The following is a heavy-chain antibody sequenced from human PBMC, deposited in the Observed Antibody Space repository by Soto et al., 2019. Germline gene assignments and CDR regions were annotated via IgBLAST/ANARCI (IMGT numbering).Heavy chain of an antibody. V-gene: IGHV1-46*01. CDR3: ARSAVAGKSILD. J-gene: IGHJ4*02. CDR1: GYTFTSYY. Sequence: ASVKVSCKASGYTFTSYYMHWVRQAPGQGLEWMGIINPSGGSTSYAQKFQGRVTMTRDTSTSTVYMEPSSLRSEDTAVYYCARSAVAGKSILDWGQGTLVTVSS. CDR2: INPSGGST. D-gene: IGHD6-19*01.